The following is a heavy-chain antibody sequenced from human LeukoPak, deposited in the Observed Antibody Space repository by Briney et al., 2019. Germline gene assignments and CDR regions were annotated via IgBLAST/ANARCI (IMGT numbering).Heavy chain of an antibody. CDR2: IYPGDSDT. D-gene: IGHD1-1*01. V-gene: IGHV5-51*01. J-gene: IGHJ4*02. Sequence: GEALKISCKGSGYSFTIYWIGWVRQMPGKGLDWMGIIYPGDSDTRYSPSFQGQVTISADKSISTAYLQWSSLKASDTAMYYCARQPSRYGPIDYWGQGTLVTVSS. CDR1: GYSFTIYW. CDR3: ARQPSRYGPIDY.